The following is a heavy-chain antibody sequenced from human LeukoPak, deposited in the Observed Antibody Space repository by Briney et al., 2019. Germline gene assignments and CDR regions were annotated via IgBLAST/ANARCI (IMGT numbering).Heavy chain of an antibody. D-gene: IGHD3-10*01. CDR1: GGSISSYY. Sequence: PSETLSLTCTVSGGSISSYYWSWIRQPPGKGLEWIGYIYYSGSTNYNPSLKSRVTISIDKSKNQFSLKLSSVTAADTAVYYCARTGVIMVRGYHLDYWGQGTLVTVSS. V-gene: IGHV4-59*12. CDR2: IYYSGST. CDR3: ARTGVIMVRGYHLDY. J-gene: IGHJ4*02.